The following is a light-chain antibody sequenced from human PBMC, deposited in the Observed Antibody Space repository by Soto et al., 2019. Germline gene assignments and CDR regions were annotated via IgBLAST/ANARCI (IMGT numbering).Light chain of an antibody. CDR1: SSNIGNNA. CDR3: AVWDDSLNGRV. CDR2: YDD. Sequence: QSVLTQPPSVSEAPRQWVTISCSGSSSNIGNNAVNWYQQLPGKAPKLLIYYDDLLPSGVSDRFSGSKSGTSASLAISGLQSEDEADYYCAVWDDSLNGRVFGGGTKLTV. J-gene: IGLJ3*02. V-gene: IGLV1-36*01.